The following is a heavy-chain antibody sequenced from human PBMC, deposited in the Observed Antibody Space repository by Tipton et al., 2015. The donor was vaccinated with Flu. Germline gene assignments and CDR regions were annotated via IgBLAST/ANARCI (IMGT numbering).Heavy chain of an antibody. V-gene: IGHV3-30*18. J-gene: IGHJ6*02. CDR1: GFSFSDYG. D-gene: IGHD2-2*01. CDR3: AKDLVYCSSSSCTTYCHYYGMDV. CDR2: TSYDGGNE. Sequence: SLRLSCAASGFSFSDYGMHWVRQAPGKGLEWVAATSYDGGNEYYADSVKGRFTISRDNSKNTLHLQMNSLRAEDTAVYYCAKDLVYCSSSSCTTYCHYYGMDVWGQGTTVTVSS.